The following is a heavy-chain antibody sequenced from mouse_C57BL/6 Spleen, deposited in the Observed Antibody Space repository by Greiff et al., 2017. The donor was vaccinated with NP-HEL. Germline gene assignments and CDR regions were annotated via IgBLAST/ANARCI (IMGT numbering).Heavy chain of an antibody. J-gene: IGHJ4*01. V-gene: IGHV1-54*01. D-gene: IGHD4-1*01. CDR3: ARGHLTGTLKAYYAMDY. CDR2: INPGSGGT. Sequence: QVQLKESGAELVRPGTSVKVSCKASGYAFTNYLIEWVKQRPGQGLEWIGVINPGSGGTNYNEKFKGKATLTADKSSSTAYMQLSSLTSEDSAVYFCARGHLTGTLKAYYAMDYWGQGTSVTVSS. CDR1: GYAFTNYL.